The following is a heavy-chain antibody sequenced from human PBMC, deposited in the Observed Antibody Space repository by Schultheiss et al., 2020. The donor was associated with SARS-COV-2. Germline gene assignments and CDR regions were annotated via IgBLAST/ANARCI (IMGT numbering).Heavy chain of an antibody. CDR1: GGSISSGGYY. CDR3: ARGWDSGGWFDP. J-gene: IGHJ5*02. Sequence: SETLSLTCTVSGGSISSGGYYWSWIRQHPGKGLEWIGYIYYSGSTYYNPSLKSLVTISVDTSKNQFSLKLSSVTAADTAVYYCARGWDSGGWFDPWGQGTLVTVSS. D-gene: IGHD1-26*01. CDR2: IYYSGST. V-gene: IGHV4-31*01.